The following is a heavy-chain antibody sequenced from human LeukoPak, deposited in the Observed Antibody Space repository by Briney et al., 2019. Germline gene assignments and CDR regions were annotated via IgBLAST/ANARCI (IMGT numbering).Heavy chain of an antibody. J-gene: IGHJ6*03. CDR2: INPNSGGT. D-gene: IGHD3-10*01. CDR3: ATDSPFYGSGSRSYYMDV. Sequence: ASVKVSCKASGYTFTGYYMHWVRQAPEQGLEWMGWINPNSGGTNYAHKFQGRVTMTMDTSISTAYMELSRLRSDDTAVYYCATDSPFYGSGSRSYYMDVWGKGTTVTVSS. CDR1: GYTFTGYY. V-gene: IGHV1-2*02.